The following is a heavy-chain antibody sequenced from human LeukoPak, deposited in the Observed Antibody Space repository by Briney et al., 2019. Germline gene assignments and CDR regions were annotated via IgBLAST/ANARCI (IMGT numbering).Heavy chain of an antibody. V-gene: IGHV4-61*02. CDR1: GGSISSGSYY. Sequence: PSQTLSLTCTVSGGSISSGSYYWSWIRQPAGKGLEWIGRIYTSGSTNYNPSLKSRVTISVDTSKNQFSLKLSSVTAADTAVYYCARAEGPDIVVVPAAIPDAFDIWGQGTMVTVSS. J-gene: IGHJ3*02. D-gene: IGHD2-2*02. CDR3: ARAEGPDIVVVPAAIPDAFDI. CDR2: IYTSGST.